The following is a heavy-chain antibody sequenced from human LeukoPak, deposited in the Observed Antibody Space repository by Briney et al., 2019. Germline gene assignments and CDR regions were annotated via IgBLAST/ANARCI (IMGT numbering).Heavy chain of an antibody. D-gene: IGHD1-26*01. CDR2: IYYSGST. J-gene: IGHJ4*02. CDR3: ARGVSGSYYWPHVFDY. Sequence: SETLSLTCTASGGSISSSSYYWGWIRQPPGKGLEWIGSIYYSGSTYYNPSLKSRVTISVDTSKNQFSLKLSSVTAADTAVYYCARGVSGSYYWPHVFDYWGQGTLVTVSS. CDR1: GGSISSSSYY. V-gene: IGHV4-39*01.